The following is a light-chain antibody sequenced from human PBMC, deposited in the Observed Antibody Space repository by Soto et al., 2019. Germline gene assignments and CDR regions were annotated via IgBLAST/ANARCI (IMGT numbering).Light chain of an antibody. V-gene: IGKV1-39*01. J-gene: IGKJ4*01. CDR3: QQSYSTPPT. CDR2: AAS. Sequence: DLPMTQSPSSLSASVGDRVTITCRASQSISSYLNWYQQKPGKAPKLLIYAASSLQSGVPSRFSGSGSGTDFTLTISSLQPEDFATYYCQQSYSTPPTFGGGTKVEIK. CDR1: QSISSY.